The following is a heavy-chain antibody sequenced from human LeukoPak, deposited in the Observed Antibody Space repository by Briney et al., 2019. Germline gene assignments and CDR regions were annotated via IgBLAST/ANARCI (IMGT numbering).Heavy chain of an antibody. J-gene: IGHJ4*02. CDR1: GFTFSSYA. D-gene: IGHD5-12*01. Sequence: GGSLRLSCAASGFTFSSYAMSWVRQAPGKGLEWVSAISGSGGSTYYADSVKGRFTISRDNAKNSLYLQMSSLRAEDTAVYYCARLQTVATGWGQGTLVTVSS. V-gene: IGHV3-23*01. CDR2: ISGSGGST. CDR3: ARLQTVATG.